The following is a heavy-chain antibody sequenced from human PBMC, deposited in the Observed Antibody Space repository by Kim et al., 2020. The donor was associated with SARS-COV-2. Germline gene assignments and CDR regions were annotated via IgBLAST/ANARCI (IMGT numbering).Heavy chain of an antibody. D-gene: IGHD3-22*01. J-gene: IGHJ4*02. CDR2: ISGDGGST. Sequence: GGSLRLSCAASGFTFDDYAMHWVRQAPGKGLEWVSLISGDGGSTYYADSVKGRFTISRDNSKNSLYLQMNSLRTEDTALYYCAKDIDLYYDSSGYVDWGQGTLVTVSS. CDR1: GFTFDDYA. V-gene: IGHV3-43*02. CDR3: AKDIDLYYDSSGYVD.